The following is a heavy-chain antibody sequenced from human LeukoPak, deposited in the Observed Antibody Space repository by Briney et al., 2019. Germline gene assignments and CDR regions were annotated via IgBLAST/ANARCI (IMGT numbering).Heavy chain of an antibody. CDR3: AKDRRTTILFDY. Sequence: GGSLRLSCAASGFTFSSYAMSWFRQAPGKGLEWVSAISGSGGSTYYADSVKGRYTISRDNSKNTLYLQMNSLRAQDTAVDYCAKDRRTTILFDYWGQGTLVTVSS. CDR2: ISGSGGST. J-gene: IGHJ4*02. D-gene: IGHD1-1*01. V-gene: IGHV3-23*01. CDR1: GFTFSSYA.